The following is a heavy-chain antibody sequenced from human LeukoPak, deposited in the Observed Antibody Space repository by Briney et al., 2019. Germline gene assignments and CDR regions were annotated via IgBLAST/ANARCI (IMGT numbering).Heavy chain of an antibody. CDR1: GGSISSYY. Sequence: SETLSLTCTVSGGSISSYYWSWIRQPPGKGLEWIGYIYYSGSTNYNPSLKSRVTISVDTSKNQFSLKLSSVTAADTAVYYCARDRAARLYAFDIWGQGTMVTVSS. V-gene: IGHV4-59*12. CDR2: IYYSGST. J-gene: IGHJ3*02. CDR3: ARDRAARLYAFDI. D-gene: IGHD6-6*01.